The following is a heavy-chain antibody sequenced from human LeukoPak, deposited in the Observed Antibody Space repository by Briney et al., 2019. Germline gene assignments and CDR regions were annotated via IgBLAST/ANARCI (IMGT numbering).Heavy chain of an antibody. CDR2: INHSGST. CDR1: GGSFSGYY. V-gene: IGHV4-34*01. CDR3: ARGSYSSGWYAANAFDI. Sequence: SETLSLTCAVYGGSFSGYYWSWIRQPPGKGLEWIGEINHSGSTNYNPSLKSRVTISVDTSKNQFSLKLSSATAADTAVYYCARGSYSSGWYAANAFDIWGQGTMVTVSS. J-gene: IGHJ3*02. D-gene: IGHD6-19*01.